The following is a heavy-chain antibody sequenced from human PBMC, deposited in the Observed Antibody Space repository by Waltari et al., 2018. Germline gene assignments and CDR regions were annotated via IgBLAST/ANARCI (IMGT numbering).Heavy chain of an antibody. CDR1: GGSITSNRHY. V-gene: IGHV4-39*02. CDR2: MSYNGAP. D-gene: IGHD5-12*01. Sequence: QLQLQESGPGLGKPSETLSLTCIVSGGSITSNRHYWAWIRQPPGQGLEWIGTMSYNGAPDSRPSLKSRVTVSSDTSKNHLSLKLGSVTAADTAVYYCATYIGASIGTAAFDVWGQGTMVTVSS. CDR3: ATYIGASIGTAAFDV. J-gene: IGHJ3*01.